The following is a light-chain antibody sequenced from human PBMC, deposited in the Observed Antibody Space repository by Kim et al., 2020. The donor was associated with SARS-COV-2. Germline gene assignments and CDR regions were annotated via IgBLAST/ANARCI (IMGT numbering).Light chain of an antibody. V-gene: IGKV1-16*02. J-gene: IGKJ2*01. Sequence: ASIGDRVPITCRASQVISNDLAWFQQKPGKAPKSLIYAASRLQTGVPSKFSGNRSGTDFTLTISSLQPEDSATYFCQQYNTHPFTFGQGTKVDIK. CDR2: AAS. CDR3: QQYNTHPFT. CDR1: QVISND.